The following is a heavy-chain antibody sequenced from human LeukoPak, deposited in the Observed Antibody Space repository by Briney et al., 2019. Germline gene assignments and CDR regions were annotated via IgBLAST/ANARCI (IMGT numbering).Heavy chain of an antibody. CDR1: GFTFSSHW. J-gene: IGHJ4*02. D-gene: IGHD4-17*01. CDR3: ARGPKFGDRVDYLES. V-gene: IGHV3-7*01. Sequence: GGSLRLSCAASGFTFSSHWMSWVRQAPGKGLEWVAGIKQGGSVKYYGDSVKGRFTVSRDNAKNSLYLHMNSLSADDTAVYYCARGPKFGDRVDYLESWGQGTKVTVSS. CDR2: IKQGGSVK.